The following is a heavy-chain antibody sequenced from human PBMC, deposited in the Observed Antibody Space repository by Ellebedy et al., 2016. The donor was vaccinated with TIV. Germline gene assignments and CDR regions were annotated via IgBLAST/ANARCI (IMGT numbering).Heavy chain of an antibody. CDR3: ARVVIAAASRWFDP. CDR2: IWSDGGGE. D-gene: IGHD6-13*01. V-gene: IGHV3-33*01. Sequence: PGGSLRLSCAASGFTFSGYGMHWVRQAPGKGLEWVAFIWSDGGGEYADSVKGRFTISRDNAKNTLYLQMNSLRAEDTAVYYCARVVIAAASRWFDPWGQGTLVTVSS. CDR1: GFTFSGYG. J-gene: IGHJ5*02.